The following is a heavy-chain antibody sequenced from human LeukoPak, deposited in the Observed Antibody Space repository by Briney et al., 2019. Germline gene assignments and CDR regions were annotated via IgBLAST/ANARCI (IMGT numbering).Heavy chain of an antibody. D-gene: IGHD6-13*01. CDR1: GYTLTELS. Sequence: ASVKVSCKVSGYTLTELSMHWVRQAPGKGLEGMGGFDHADGETIYAQKFQGRVTMTEDTSTDTAYMELSSLRSEDTAVYYCANHGYSSSWYVSWGQGTLVTVSS. J-gene: IGHJ5*02. V-gene: IGHV1-24*01. CDR3: ANHGYSSSWYVS. CDR2: FDHADGET.